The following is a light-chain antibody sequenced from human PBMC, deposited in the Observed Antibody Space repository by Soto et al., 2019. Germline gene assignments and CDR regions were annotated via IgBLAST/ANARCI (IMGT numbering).Light chain of an antibody. CDR1: QDITNY. CDR3: QQYHNLIT. J-gene: IGKJ5*01. V-gene: IGKV1-33*01. CDR2: DAS. Sequence: DLQMTQSPSSLSASVGDRVTITCQASQDITNYLNWYQQKPGKAPKLLIYDASNLETGVPSRFSGSGSGTDFTFTISSLQPEDIATYYCQQYHNLITFGQGTRLEIK.